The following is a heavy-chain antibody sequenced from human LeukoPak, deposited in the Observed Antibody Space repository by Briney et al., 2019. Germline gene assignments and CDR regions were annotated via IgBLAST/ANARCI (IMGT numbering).Heavy chain of an antibody. CDR1: GGSISSYY. J-gene: IGHJ6*03. Sequence: PSETLSLTCTVSGGSISSYYWSWIRQPPGKGLEWIGYIYYSGSTNYNPSLKSRVTMSVDTSKNQFSLKLSSVTAADTAVYYCARDLVRYYYDSSGSDFMDVWGKGTTVTISS. CDR3: ARDLVRYYYDSSGSDFMDV. D-gene: IGHD3-22*01. CDR2: IYYSGST. V-gene: IGHV4-59*12.